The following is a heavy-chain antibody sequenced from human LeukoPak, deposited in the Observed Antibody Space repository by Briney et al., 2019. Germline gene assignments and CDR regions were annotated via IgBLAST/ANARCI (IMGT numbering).Heavy chain of an antibody. D-gene: IGHD5-24*01. CDR1: GGSFSGCY. CDR2: INHSGST. Sequence: PSETLSLTCAVYGGSFSGCYWSWIRQPPGKGLEWIGEINHSGSTNYNPSLKSRVTISVDTSKNQFSLKLSSVTAADTAVYYCARMKLATTSSFDYWGQGTLVTVSS. J-gene: IGHJ4*02. CDR3: ARMKLATTSSFDY. V-gene: IGHV4-34*01.